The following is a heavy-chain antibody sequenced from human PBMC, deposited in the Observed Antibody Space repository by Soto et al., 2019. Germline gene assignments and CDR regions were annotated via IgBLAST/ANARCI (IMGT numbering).Heavy chain of an antibody. J-gene: IGHJ3*02. CDR2: IIPIFGTT. CDR1: GGTFGSNA. CDR3: AREGYTFGPGAVSGAFDI. V-gene: IGHV1-69*12. Sequence: QVQLVQSGAEVRRPGSSVKVSCKASGGTFGSNAISWVRQAPGKGLEWMGGIIPIFGTTNNAQKFQGRVTITADESTNTAYMELSSLRSEDTAIYYCAREGYTFGPGAVSGAFDIWGQGTVVTVSS. D-gene: IGHD4-4*01.